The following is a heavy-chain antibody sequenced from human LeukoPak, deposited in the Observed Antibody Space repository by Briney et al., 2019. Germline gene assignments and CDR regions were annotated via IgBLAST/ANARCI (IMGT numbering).Heavy chain of an antibody. V-gene: IGHV3-23*01. CDR2: IGASGGTI. CDR1: GFTFHSYA. CDR3: AKDPGRYCSSSSCYVSSFSGYFEY. J-gene: IGHJ4*02. Sequence: GGSLRLSRAGYGFTFHSYAMSWVRQAPGKGLEWVSTIGASGGTIYYADSVKGRFTISRDNSKNTLYLQMNSLRADDTAVYYCAKDPGRYCSSSSCYVSSFSGYFEYWGQGTLVTVSS. D-gene: IGHD2-2*01.